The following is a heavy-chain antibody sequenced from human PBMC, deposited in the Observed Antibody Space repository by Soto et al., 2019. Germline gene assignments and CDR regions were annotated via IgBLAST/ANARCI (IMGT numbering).Heavy chain of an antibody. Sequence: QLQLQESGSGLVRPSQTLSLTCAVSGGSISSGGYSWNWIRQPPGKGLEWIGYIYHSGSTLYNPSLQSRVTISVDTSKIGLSLKLRSATAADTAVYYCASDKLEGNWFDPWGQGTLVTVSS. CDR2: IYHSGST. V-gene: IGHV4-30-2*01. CDR1: GGSISSGGYS. J-gene: IGHJ5*02. CDR3: ASDKLEGNWFDP.